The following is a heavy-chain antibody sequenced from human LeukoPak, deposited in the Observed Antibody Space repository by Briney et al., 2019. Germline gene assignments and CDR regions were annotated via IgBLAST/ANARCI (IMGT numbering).Heavy chain of an antibody. Sequence: ASVKVSCKASGYTFTGYYMHWVRQAPGQGLEWMGWINPNSGGTNYAQKFQGWVTMTRDTSISTAYMELSRLRSDDTAVYYCARSFRYSGYDLGGDYWGQGTLVTVSS. D-gene: IGHD5-12*01. CDR3: ARSFRYSGYDLGGDY. CDR1: GYTFTGYY. V-gene: IGHV1-2*04. CDR2: INPNSGGT. J-gene: IGHJ4*02.